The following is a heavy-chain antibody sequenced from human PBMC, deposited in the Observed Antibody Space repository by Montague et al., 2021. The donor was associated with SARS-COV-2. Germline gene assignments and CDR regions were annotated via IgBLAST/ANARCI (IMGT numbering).Heavy chain of an antibody. CDR1: GVSVTDYY. V-gene: IGHV4-59*08. CDR3: VRHSHYDGLNGLPDF. J-gene: IGHJ4*02. D-gene: IGHD3-9*01. CDR2: VLYNKGT. Sequence: SETLSLTCTVSGVSVTDYYWSWIRQPPGKGLEWVGDVLYNKGTNFNPSLKSRVAISVDTSKNQFSLRLTSVTAAATASYYCVRHSHYDGLNGLPDFWDQGTLVAVSS.